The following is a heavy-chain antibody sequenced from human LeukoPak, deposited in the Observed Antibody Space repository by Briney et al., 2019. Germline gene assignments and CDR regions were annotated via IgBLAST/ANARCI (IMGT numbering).Heavy chain of an antibody. CDR1: GGSISSGGYY. J-gene: IGHJ4*02. D-gene: IGHD6-13*01. CDR3: ARSAGIAAPN. CDR2: IYHSGST. V-gene: IGHV4-30-2*01. Sequence: SQTLSLTCTVSGGSISSGGYYWSWIRQPPGKGLEWIGYIYHSGSTNYNPSLKSRVTISVDTSKNQFSLKLSSVTAADTAVYYCARSAGIAAPNWGQGTLVTVSS.